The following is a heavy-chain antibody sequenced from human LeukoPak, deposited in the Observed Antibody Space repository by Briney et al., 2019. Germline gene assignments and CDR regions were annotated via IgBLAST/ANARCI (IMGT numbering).Heavy chain of an antibody. Sequence: GGSLRLSCAASGFTFSSYAMNWVRRAPGKGLEWVSVISDNGGSTYYTDSVKGRFTISRDNSKNTLYLQINSLRAEDTAVYYCARDNFDYWGQGTLVTVSS. CDR3: ARDNFDY. V-gene: IGHV3-23*01. J-gene: IGHJ4*02. CDR2: ISDNGGST. CDR1: GFTFSSYA.